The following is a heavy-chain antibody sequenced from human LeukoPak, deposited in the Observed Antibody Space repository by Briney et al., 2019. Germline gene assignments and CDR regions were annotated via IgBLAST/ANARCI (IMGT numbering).Heavy chain of an antibody. D-gene: IGHD3-10*01. CDR2: IYYSGST. V-gene: IGHV4-59*01. J-gene: IGHJ5*02. CDR1: GGSISSYY. Sequence: PSETLSLTCTVSGGSISSYYWSWIRQPPGKGLEWIGYIYYSGSTNYNPSLKSRVTISVDTSKNQFSLKLSSVTAADTAVYYCARAYGPFDPWGQGTLVTVST. CDR3: ARAYGPFDP.